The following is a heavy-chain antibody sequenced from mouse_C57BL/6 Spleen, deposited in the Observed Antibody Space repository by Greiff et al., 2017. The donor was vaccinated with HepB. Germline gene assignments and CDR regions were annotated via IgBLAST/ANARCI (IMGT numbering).Heavy chain of an antibody. Sequence: EVKVVESGEGLVKPGGSLKLSCAASGFTFSSYAMSWVRQTPEKRLEWVAYISSGGDYTYYADTVKGRFTISRDNARNTLYLQMSSLKSEDTAMYYCTSHYGSSPFDYWGQGTTLTVSS. CDR1: GFTFSSYA. J-gene: IGHJ2*01. D-gene: IGHD1-1*01. V-gene: IGHV5-9-1*02. CDR3: TSHYGSSPFDY. CDR2: ISSGGDYT.